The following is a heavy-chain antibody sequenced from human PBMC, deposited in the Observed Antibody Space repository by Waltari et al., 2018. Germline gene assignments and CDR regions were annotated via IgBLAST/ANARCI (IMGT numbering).Heavy chain of an antibody. CDR1: GFTFNTFW. CDR3: VRNMDDSPGGP. J-gene: IGHJ5*02. CDR2: INSDGSDT. Sequence: DVQLVEFGGGLVQPGESLRLSCAASGFTFNTFWMHWVREVPGKGMVWVSRINSDGSDTAYADSVKGRFIISRDNAKNTVSLQMNRLRAEDTGIYYCVRNMDDSPGGPWGQGTLVTVSS. V-gene: IGHV3-74*01. D-gene: IGHD3-3*01.